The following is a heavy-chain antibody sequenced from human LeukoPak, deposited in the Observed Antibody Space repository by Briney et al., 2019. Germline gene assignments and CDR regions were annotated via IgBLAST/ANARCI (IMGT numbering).Heavy chain of an antibody. J-gene: IGHJ6*02. CDR2: IYSGGST. V-gene: IGHV3-53*01. Sequence: GGSLRLSCAASGFTFSSNYMSWVRQAPGKGLEWVSVIYSGGSTYYADSVKGRFTISRDNSKNTLYLQMNSLRAEDTAVYYCAREPNYSSGWFEREGLDVWGQGTTVTVSS. D-gene: IGHD6-19*01. CDR3: AREPNYSSGWFEREGLDV. CDR1: GFTFSSNY.